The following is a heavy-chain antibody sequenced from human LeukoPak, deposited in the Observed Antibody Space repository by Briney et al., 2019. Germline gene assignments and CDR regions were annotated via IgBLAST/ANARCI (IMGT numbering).Heavy chain of an antibody. D-gene: IGHD3-16*02. CDR2: INHRGST. CDR3: ARGPSYDYVWGSYRYTHFDY. J-gene: IGHJ4*02. V-gene: IGHV4-34*01. CDR1: GGSFSGYY. Sequence: PSETLSLTCAVYGGSFSGYYWSWIRQPPGKGLEWIGEINHRGSTNYNPSLKSRVTISVDTSKNQFSLKLSSVIAADTAVYYCARGPSYDYVWGSYRYTHFDYWGQGTLVTVSS.